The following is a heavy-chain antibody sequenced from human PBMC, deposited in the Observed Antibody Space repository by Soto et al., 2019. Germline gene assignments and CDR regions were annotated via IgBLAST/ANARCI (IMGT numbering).Heavy chain of an antibody. D-gene: IGHD2-2*01. CDR3: AKMVMPASYHGMDV. CDR2: VSATGGST. V-gene: IGHV3-23*01. CDR1: GFTFASYA. Sequence: GGSLRLSCAASGFTFASYAMSWVRLATGKGLEWVSTVSATGGSTYYADSVKGRFTISRDSSKNTLFLQMSSLRAEDTAVYYCAKMVMPASYHGMDVWGQGTTVTVSS. J-gene: IGHJ6*02.